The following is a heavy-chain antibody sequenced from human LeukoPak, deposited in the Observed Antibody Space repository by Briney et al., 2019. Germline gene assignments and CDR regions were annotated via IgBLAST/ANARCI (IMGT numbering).Heavy chain of an antibody. D-gene: IGHD2-15*01. CDR3: ARDPHCSGGSCYSVKDAFDI. J-gene: IGHJ3*02. Sequence: GGSLRLSCAASGFTFRSHWMSWVRQAPGRGLEWVSSISSSSSYIYYADSVKGRFTISRDNAKNSLYLQMNSLRAEDTAVYYCARDPHCSGGSCYSVKDAFDIWGQGTMVTVSS. CDR2: ISSSSSYI. CDR1: GFTFRSHW. V-gene: IGHV3-21*01.